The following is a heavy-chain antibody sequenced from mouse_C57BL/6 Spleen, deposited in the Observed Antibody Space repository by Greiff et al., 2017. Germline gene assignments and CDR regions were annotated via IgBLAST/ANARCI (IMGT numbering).Heavy chain of an antibody. V-gene: IGHV1-80*01. CDR2: IYPGDGDT. CDR1: GYAFSSYW. D-gene: IGHD1-1*01. CDR3: VRGDYGSHWDIEV. J-gene: IGHJ1*01. Sequence: VQLVESGAELVKPGASVKISRKASGYAFSSYWMNWVKQRPGKGLEWIGQIYPGDGDTNYNGKFKGKATLTADKSSSTAYMQLSSLTSEDSAVYFCVRGDYGSHWDIEVWGARSTVTVSS.